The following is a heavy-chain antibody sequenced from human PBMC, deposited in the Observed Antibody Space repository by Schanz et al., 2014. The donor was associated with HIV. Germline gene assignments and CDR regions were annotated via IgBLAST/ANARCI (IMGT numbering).Heavy chain of an antibody. CDR1: GFTFSSYG. CDR3: ATTLYPYTSSSDYYYGMDV. V-gene: IGHV3-33*01. J-gene: IGHJ6*02. Sequence: QVQLVESGGGVVQPGRSLRLSCAASGFTFSSYGMHWVRQAPGKGLEWVAVIWYDGSNKYYADSVKGRFTISRNNSRTTLYLQMTSLRAEDTALYYCATTLYPYTSSSDYYYGMDVWGQGTTVTVSS. CDR2: IWYDGSNK. D-gene: IGHD6-6*01.